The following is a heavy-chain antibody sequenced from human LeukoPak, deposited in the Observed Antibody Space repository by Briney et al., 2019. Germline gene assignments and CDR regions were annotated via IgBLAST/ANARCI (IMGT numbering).Heavy chain of an antibody. CDR2: IRYDGSNK. D-gene: IGHD5-18*01. CDR1: GFTFSSYG. J-gene: IGHJ4*02. CDR3: ARALSAMVPDY. Sequence: PGRSLRLSCAASGFTFSSYGMHWVRQAPGKGLEWVAVIRYDGSNKYYGDSVKGRFTISRDNSKNTLYLQMNSPRAEDTAVYYCARALSAMVPDYWGQGTLVTVSS. V-gene: IGHV3-33*01.